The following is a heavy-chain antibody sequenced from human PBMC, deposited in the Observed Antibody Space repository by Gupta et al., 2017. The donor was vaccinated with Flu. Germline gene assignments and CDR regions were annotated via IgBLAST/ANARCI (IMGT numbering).Heavy chain of an antibody. V-gene: IGHV3-11*01. J-gene: IGHJ4*02. CDR2: ISSSGSTI. CDR3: ARAVHGYGTSFDF. CDR1: FSDYY. Sequence: FSDYYMSWIRQAPGKGLEWVSYISSSGSTIYYADSVKGRFTISRDNAKNSLYLQMNSLRAEDTAVYYCARAVHGYGTSFDFWGQGTLVTVSS. D-gene: IGHD1-1*01.